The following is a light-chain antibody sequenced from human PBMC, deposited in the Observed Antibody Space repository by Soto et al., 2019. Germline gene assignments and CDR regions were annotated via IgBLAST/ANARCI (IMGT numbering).Light chain of an antibody. J-gene: IGLJ1*01. CDR2: EVT. Sequence: QSVLTQPASLSGSPGQSITISCTGTSSDIGGHNYVSWYQQHPGKAPKLIIYEVTKRPSGVSNRLSGSKSGNTASLTISGLQAEDEADYYCASYTNSPALVFGTGTKVTVL. CDR1: SSDIGGHNY. CDR3: ASYTNSPALV. V-gene: IGLV2-14*01.